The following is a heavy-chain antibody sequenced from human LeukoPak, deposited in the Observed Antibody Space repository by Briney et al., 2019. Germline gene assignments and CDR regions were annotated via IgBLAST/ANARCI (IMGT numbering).Heavy chain of an antibody. V-gene: IGHV3-48*04. D-gene: IGHD3-3*01. CDR3: ARSARLMKGVVEVTALDD. CDR2: LSSSGSAF. Sequence: GGSLRLSCAASGFTFSSYPMNWVRQAPGKGLERIAYLSSSGSAFSYADSVKGRFTIARDNAKNSVYLEMNSLRADDTAVYYCARSARLMKGVVEVTALDDWGQGTLVTVSS. CDR1: GFTFSSYP. J-gene: IGHJ4*02.